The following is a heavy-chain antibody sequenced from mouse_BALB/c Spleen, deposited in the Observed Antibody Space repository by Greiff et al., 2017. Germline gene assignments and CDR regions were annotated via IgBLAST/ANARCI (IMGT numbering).Heavy chain of an antibody. V-gene: IGHV1-9*01. CDR3: ARGYDAHYYAMDY. CDR2: ILPGSGST. CDR1: GYTFSSYW. D-gene: IGHD2-14*01. Sequence: VQLQQSGAELMKPGASVKISCKATGYTFSSYWIEWVKQRPGHGLEWIGEILPGSGSTNYNEKFKGKATFTADTSSNTAYMQLSSLTSEDSAVYYCARGYDAHYYAMDYWGQGTSVTVSS. J-gene: IGHJ4*01.